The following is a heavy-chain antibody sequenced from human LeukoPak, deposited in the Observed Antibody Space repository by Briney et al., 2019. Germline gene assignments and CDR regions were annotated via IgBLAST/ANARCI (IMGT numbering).Heavy chain of an antibody. CDR2: ISSNGGST. Sequence: PGGSLRLSCAASGFTFSSYAMHWVRQAPGKGLEYVSAISSNGGSTYYADSVKGRFTISRDNSKNTLYLQMGSLRAEDMAVYYCARVVGTFWSGYYMDVWGKGTTVTVSS. CDR3: ARVVGTFWSGYYMDV. J-gene: IGHJ6*03. CDR1: GFTFSSYA. D-gene: IGHD3-3*01. V-gene: IGHV3-64*02.